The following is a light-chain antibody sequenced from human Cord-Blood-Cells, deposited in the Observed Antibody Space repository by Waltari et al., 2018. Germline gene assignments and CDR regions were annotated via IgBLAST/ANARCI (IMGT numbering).Light chain of an antibody. CDR1: QGISSY. V-gene: IGKV1-8*01. Sequence: AIRMTQSPSSFSASTGDRVTITCRASQGISSYLAWYQQKPGKAPKLLIYAASTLQSGVPSRFSGSGSGSDFTLTISCLQSEDLATYDCQQYYSYPWTFGQGTKVEIK. CDR3: QQYYSYPWT. J-gene: IGKJ1*01. CDR2: AAS.